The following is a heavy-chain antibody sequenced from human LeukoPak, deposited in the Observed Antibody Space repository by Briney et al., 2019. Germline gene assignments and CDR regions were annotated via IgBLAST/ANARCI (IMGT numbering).Heavy chain of an antibody. Sequence: GGSLRLSCAASGFNFNNYGMSWVRQAPEKGLEWVSSVSISGDNTYYSDSVKGRFTISRDNSKDTLDLLVSSLRADDTAVYYCARGRGRNPSGYYYYMDVWGKGTTVTVSS. CDR1: GFNFNNYG. CDR3: ARGRGRNPSGYYYYMDV. V-gene: IGHV3-23*01. CDR2: VSISGDNT. J-gene: IGHJ6*03. D-gene: IGHD2-15*01.